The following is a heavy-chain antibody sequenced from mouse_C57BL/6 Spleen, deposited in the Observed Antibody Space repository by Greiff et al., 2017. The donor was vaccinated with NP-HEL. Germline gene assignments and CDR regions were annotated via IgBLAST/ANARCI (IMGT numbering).Heavy chain of an antibody. CDR2: IDPEDGET. CDR3: AHYYGSSVRFAY. D-gene: IGHD1-1*01. Sequence: VQLQQSGAELVKPGASVKLSCTASGFNIKDYYMHWVKQRTEQGLEWIGRIDPEDGETKYAPKFQGKATITADTSSNTAYLQLSSLTYEDAAVYYWAHYYGSSVRFAYWGQGTLVTVSA. J-gene: IGHJ3*01. V-gene: IGHV14-2*01. CDR1: GFNIKDYY.